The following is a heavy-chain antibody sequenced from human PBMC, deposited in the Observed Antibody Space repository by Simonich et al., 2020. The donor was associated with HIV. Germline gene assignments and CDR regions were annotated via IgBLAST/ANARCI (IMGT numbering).Heavy chain of an antibody. D-gene: IGHD3-3*01. Sequence: QVQLQQWGAGLLKPSETLSLTCAVYGGWFSGYYWSWIRQPPGKGLEWIGEINHRGITNYKSSLNSRATISVDKSKNQFSLKLSSVTAADTAIYYCARRDRELILYFDYWGQGNLVTVSS. CDR3: ARRDRELILYFDY. CDR2: INHRGIT. J-gene: IGHJ4*02. CDR1: GGWFSGYY. V-gene: IGHV4-34*01.